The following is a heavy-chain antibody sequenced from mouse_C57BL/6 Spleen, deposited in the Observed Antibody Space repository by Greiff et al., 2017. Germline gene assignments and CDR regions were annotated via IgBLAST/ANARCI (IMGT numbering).Heavy chain of an antibody. CDR2: INPNNGGT. CDR1: GYTFTDYN. D-gene: IGHD1-1*01. CDR3: VITTVVATDYAMDY. V-gene: IGHV1-22*01. J-gene: IGHJ4*01. Sequence: EVQLQQSGPELVKPGASVKMSCKASGYTFTDYNMPWVKQNHGKSLEWIGYINPNNGGTSYNQKFKGKGTLTVNKSSSTAYMELRSLTSEDSAVYYCVITTVVATDYAMDYWGQGTSVTVAS.